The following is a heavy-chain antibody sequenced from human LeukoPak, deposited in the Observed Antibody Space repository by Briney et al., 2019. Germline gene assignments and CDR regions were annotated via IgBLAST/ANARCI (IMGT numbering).Heavy chain of an antibody. V-gene: IGHV3-20*04. Sequence: RPGGSLRLSCAVPGFNFDDYGMSWVRQAPGKGLEWVSGINWNGRAIGYADSVKGRFTISRDNAKSSLYLEMSTLRAEDTALYYCAGDGRRYYGSGSYFLDWIDPWGQGTLVIVSS. J-gene: IGHJ5*02. D-gene: IGHD3-10*01. CDR2: INWNGRAI. CDR1: GFNFDDYG. CDR3: AGDGRRYYGSGSYFLDWIDP.